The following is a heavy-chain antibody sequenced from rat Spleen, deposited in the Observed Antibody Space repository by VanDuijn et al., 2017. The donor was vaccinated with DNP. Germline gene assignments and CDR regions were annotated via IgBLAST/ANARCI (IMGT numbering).Heavy chain of an antibody. V-gene: IGHV5-22*01. Sequence: EVQLVESGGGLVQPGGSLKLSCAASGFTFGDYYMAWVRQAPTKGLEWVAYTNYNGGSTYNGDSVKGRFTISRDNAKSTLYLQINSLRSEDMATYYCARHVLPLRVWDYWGQGVMVTVSS. CDR3: ARHVLPLRVWDY. CDR2: TNYNGGST. J-gene: IGHJ2*01. D-gene: IGHD1-4*01. CDR1: GFTFGDYY.